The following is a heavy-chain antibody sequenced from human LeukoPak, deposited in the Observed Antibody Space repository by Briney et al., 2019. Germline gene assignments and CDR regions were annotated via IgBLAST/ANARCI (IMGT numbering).Heavy chain of an antibody. V-gene: IGHV3-74*01. J-gene: IGHJ3*02. CDR1: GFTFSSYW. D-gene: IGHD3/OR15-3a*01. Sequence: GGSLRLSCAASGFTFSSYWMHWVRQAPGEGLVWVSRINTDGSSTSYADSVKGRFTISRDNAKNTLYLQMNSLRAEDTAVYYCASRRVWTSHAFDIWGQGTMVTVSS. CDR2: INTDGSST. CDR3: ASRRVWTSHAFDI.